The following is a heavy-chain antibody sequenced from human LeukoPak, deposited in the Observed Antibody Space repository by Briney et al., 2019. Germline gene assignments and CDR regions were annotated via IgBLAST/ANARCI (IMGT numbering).Heavy chain of an antibody. CDR3: ARLYYDFWSGYSTNNWFDP. D-gene: IGHD3-3*01. J-gene: IGHJ5*02. CDR1: GYSISSDYY. Sequence: SGTLSLTCAVSGYSISSDYYWGWIRQPPGKGLEWIGTIYHSGSTYYNPSLKSRVTISVDTSKNQFSLKLSSVTAADTAVYHCARLYYDFWSGYSTNNWFDPWGQGTLVTVSS. V-gene: IGHV4-38-2*01. CDR2: IYHSGST.